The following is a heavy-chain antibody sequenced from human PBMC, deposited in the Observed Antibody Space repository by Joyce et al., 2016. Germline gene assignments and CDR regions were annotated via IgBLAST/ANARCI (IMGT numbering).Heavy chain of an antibody. D-gene: IGHD3-10*02. CDR2: LDPLDSYT. CDR1: GYSFTSHW. CDR3: ARHVTDWFDP. V-gene: IGHV5-10-1*03. J-gene: IGHJ5*02. Sequence: EVQLVQSGAEVKKPGESLRISCKGSGYSFTSHWISWVRRMPGKGRECMGRLDPLDSYTDYSPSFEGHVTISVDKTISAAYLQWSSLRASDTAIYYCARHVTDWFDPWGQGTLVTVSS.